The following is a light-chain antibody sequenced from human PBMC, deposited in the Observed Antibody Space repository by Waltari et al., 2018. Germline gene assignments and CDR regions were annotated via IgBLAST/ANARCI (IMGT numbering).Light chain of an antibody. V-gene: IGLV3-1*01. J-gene: IGLJ1*01. CDR2: ADS. CDR3: QTWDSNIFV. CDR1: HLGSTW. Sequence: SFELTQPSSVSVSPGQTASIACSGVHLGSTWTSWYQQKAGQSPVLVIYADSERPSGVPGRFSAARSGDTVTLNISGTQDLDEADYYCQTWDSNIFVFGPGTKVTVL.